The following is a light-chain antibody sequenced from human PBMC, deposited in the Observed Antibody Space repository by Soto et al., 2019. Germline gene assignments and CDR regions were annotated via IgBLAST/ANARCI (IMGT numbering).Light chain of an antibody. V-gene: IGKV3-15*01. CDR3: QQFNNLPPT. Sequence: EVVMTQSPATLSVSPGERVTLSCTARQYVGTNLAWYQQKPGQAPRLLIFDASTRATGIPARFSGSGSETEFTLTISSLQSEDSALYYCQQFNNLPPTFGGGSKVEI. J-gene: IGKJ4*01. CDR2: DAS. CDR1: QYVGTN.